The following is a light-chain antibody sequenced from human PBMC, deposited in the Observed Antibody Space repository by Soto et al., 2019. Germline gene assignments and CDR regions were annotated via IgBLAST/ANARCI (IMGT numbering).Light chain of an antibody. CDR3: QQSYSTHFT. CDR2: AAS. Sequence: DIQVTQSPSYLSASVGDRVTITCRASQSISRYLNWYQQKPGKAPKLLIYAASSLQSGVPSRFSGSGSGTDFTLTISSLQPEDFATYHCQQSYSTHFTFGPGTKVDIK. CDR1: QSISRY. J-gene: IGKJ3*01. V-gene: IGKV1-39*01.